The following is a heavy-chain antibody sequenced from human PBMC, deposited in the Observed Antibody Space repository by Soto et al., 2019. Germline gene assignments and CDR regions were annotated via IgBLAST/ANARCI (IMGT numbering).Heavy chain of an antibody. D-gene: IGHD2-21*02. Sequence: SVKVSCKASGGTFSSYTISWVRQAPGQGLEWMGRIIPILGIANYAQKFQGRVTITADKSTSTAYMELSSLRSEDTAVYYCAAGYCGVDCYSPYYYYYYGMDVWGQGTTVTVSS. CDR1: GGTFSSYT. V-gene: IGHV1-69*02. CDR3: AAGYCGVDCYSPYYYYYYGMDV. CDR2: IIPILGIA. J-gene: IGHJ6*02.